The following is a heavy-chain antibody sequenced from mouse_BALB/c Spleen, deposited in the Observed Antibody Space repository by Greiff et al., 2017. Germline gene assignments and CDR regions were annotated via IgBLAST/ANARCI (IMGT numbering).Heavy chain of an antibody. D-gene: IGHD1-1*01. V-gene: IGHV2-6-7*01. CDR2: IWGDGST. J-gene: IGHJ4*01. Sequence: VQLQQSGPGLVAPSQSLSITCTVSGFSLTGYGVNWVRQPPGKGLEWLGMIWGDGSTDYNSALKSRLSISKDNSKSQVFLKMNSLQTDDTARYYCARDRGSYGFPHYYAMDYWGQGTSVTVSS. CDR1: GFSLTGYG. CDR3: ARDRGSYGFPHYYAMDY.